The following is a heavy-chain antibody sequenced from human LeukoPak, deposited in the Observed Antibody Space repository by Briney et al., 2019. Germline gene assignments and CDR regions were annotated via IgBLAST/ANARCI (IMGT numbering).Heavy chain of an antibody. CDR1: GGSISSYY. J-gene: IGHJ4*02. D-gene: IGHD2-21*02. V-gene: IGHV4-59*01. CDR2: IYYSGST. Sequence: PSETLSLTCTVSGGSISSYYWSWIRQPPGKGLEWIGYIYYSGSTNYNPSLKSRVTISVDMSKSQFSLKLSSVTAADTAVYYCAREGGDPYYFDYWGQGTLVTVSS. CDR3: AREGGDPYYFDY.